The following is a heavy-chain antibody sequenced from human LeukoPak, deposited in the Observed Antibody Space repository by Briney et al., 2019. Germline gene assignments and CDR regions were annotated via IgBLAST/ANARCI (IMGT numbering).Heavy chain of an antibody. Sequence: PSQTLSLTCTVSGGSISIGSYYWSWIRQPAGKGLEWIGRIYTSGSINYNPSLKSRVTILVDTSKNQFSLKLSSVTAADTAVYYCARDHYYDSSGYYVGLGFDYWGQGTLVTVSS. D-gene: IGHD3-22*01. V-gene: IGHV4-61*02. CDR3: ARDHYYDSSGYYVGLGFDY. CDR1: GGSISIGSYY. J-gene: IGHJ4*02. CDR2: IYTSGSI.